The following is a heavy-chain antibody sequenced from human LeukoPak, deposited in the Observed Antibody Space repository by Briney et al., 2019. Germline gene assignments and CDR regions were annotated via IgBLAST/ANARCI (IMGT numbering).Heavy chain of an antibody. Sequence: SETLSLTCAVYGGSFSGYYWSWIRQPPGKGLEWIGEINHSGSTNYNPSLKSRANISVDKSTNQFYVKVSSVTAADTAVYYCARDALKFDIVVVPAAAVDAFDIWGQGTMVTVSS. CDR1: GGSFSGYY. CDR3: ARDALKFDIVVVPAAAVDAFDI. V-gene: IGHV4-34*01. CDR2: INHSGST. J-gene: IGHJ3*02. D-gene: IGHD2-2*01.